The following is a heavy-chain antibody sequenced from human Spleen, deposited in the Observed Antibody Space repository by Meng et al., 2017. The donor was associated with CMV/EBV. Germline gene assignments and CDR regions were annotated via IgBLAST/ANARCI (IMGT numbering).Heavy chain of an antibody. V-gene: IGHV4-4*07. CDR3: AREKGRVVVAAYFDY. CDR2: IYTSGST. Sequence: AEPHASAPVLVKHSEALSLTCTVAGGAISSTYWSWIRQPAGKGLEWIGRIYTSGSTNYNPSLKSRVTMSVDTSKNQFSLKLSSVTAAETAVYYCAREKGRVVVAAYFDYWGQGTLVTVSS. CDR1: GGAISSTY. D-gene: IGHD2-15*01. J-gene: IGHJ4*02.